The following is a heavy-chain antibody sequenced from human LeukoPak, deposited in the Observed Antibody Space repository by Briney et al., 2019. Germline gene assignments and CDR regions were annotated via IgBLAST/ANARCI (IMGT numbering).Heavy chain of an antibody. CDR3: AKDGEGRYIDWSEYYFGS. V-gene: IGHV3-23*01. CDR1: GFTFSRYA. D-gene: IGHD3-9*01. Sequence: GGSLRLSCAASGFTFSRYAMSWVRQAPGKGLEWISAISGRGGSTYYADSVKGRFSISRDQSNNTLYLEMNSLRADDTAVYYCAKDGEGRYIDWSEYYFGSWGQGTLVTVAS. CDR2: ISGRGGST. J-gene: IGHJ4*02.